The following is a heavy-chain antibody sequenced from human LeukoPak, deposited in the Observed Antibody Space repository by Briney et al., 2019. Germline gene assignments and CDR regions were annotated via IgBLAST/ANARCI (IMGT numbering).Heavy chain of an antibody. Sequence: GRSLRLSCAASGFTFSSYAMHWVRQAPGKGLECVAVISYDGSNKYYADSVKGRFTISRDNSKNTLYLQMNSLRAEDTAVYYCAREEGIVVVPAATYWGQGTLVTVSS. CDR3: AREEGIVVVPAATY. J-gene: IGHJ4*02. V-gene: IGHV3-30-3*01. CDR2: ISYDGSNK. CDR1: GFTFSSYA. D-gene: IGHD2-2*01.